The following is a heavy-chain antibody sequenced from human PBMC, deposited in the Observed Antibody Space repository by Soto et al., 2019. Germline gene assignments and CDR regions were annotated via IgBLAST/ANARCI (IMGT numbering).Heavy chain of an antibody. V-gene: IGHV5-10-1*01. CDR3: ARYYYDSSGYIWIPDDAFDI. Sequence: GESLKISCKGSGYSFISYWISWVRQMPGKGLEWMGRIDPSDSYTNYSPSFQGHVTISADKSISTAYLQWSSLKASDTAMYYCARYYYDSSGYIWIPDDAFDIWGQGTMVT. CDR2: IDPSDSYT. J-gene: IGHJ3*02. CDR1: GYSFISYW. D-gene: IGHD3-22*01.